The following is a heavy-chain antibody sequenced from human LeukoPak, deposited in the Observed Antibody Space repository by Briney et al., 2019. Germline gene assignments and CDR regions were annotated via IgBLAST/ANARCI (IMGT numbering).Heavy chain of an antibody. CDR3: ARDLDSSGYYDY. J-gene: IGHJ4*02. CDR2: INPSGGST. CDR1: GYTFTIYY. V-gene: IGHV1-46*01. D-gene: IGHD3-22*01. Sequence: ASVTVSCTASGYTFTIYYMHWVRQAPGQGLEWMGIINPSGGSTSYAQKFQGRVTMTRDTSTSTVYMELSSLRSEDTAVYYCARDLDSSGYYDYWGQGTLVTVSS.